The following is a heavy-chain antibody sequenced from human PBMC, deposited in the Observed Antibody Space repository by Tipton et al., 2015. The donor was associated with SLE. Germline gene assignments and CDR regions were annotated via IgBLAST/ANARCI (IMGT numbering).Heavy chain of an antibody. J-gene: IGHJ4*02. CDR2: IYYSGTS. Sequence: LRLSCSVSGVSIGSGGYYWSWIRQHPGQGLEYIGYIYYSGTSYCISSLKSRVTISVDTSKNQFFLNLRSVTAADTAVYYCARGGASVLIRKCYFDYWGQGSLVTVSS. CDR1: GVSIGSGGYY. CDR3: ARGGASVLIRKCYFDY. V-gene: IGHV4-31*02. D-gene: IGHD2-8*01.